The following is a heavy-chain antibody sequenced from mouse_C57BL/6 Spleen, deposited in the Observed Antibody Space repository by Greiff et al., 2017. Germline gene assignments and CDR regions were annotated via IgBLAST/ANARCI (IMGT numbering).Heavy chain of an antibody. Sequence: QVQLKQPGAELVKPGASVKLSCKASGYTFTSYWMHWVKQRPGQGLEWIGMIHPNSGSTNYNEKFKSKATLTVDKSSSTAYMQLSSLTSEDSAVYYGARSSNRYFDVWGTGTTVTVSS. CDR2: IHPNSGST. CDR1: GYTFTSYW. J-gene: IGHJ1*03. V-gene: IGHV1-64*01. D-gene: IGHD2-5*01. CDR3: ARSSNRYFDV.